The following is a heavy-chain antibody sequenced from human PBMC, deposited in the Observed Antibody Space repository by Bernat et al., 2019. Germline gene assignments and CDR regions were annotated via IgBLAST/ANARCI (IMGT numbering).Heavy chain of an antibody. CDR3: TRVNSGYLNWFDP. CDR1: GFTFGDYT. Sequence: EVQLVESGGGLAQPGRSLRLSCTASGFTFGDYTMTWVRQAPGKGLEWVGFIRSKVYGGTTEYAASVKGRFTISRDDSKSIAYLQMNSLKTEDTAVYYCTRVNSGYLNWFDPWGQGTLVTVSS. CDR2: IRSKVYGGTT. J-gene: IGHJ5*02. D-gene: IGHD5-12*01. V-gene: IGHV3-49*04.